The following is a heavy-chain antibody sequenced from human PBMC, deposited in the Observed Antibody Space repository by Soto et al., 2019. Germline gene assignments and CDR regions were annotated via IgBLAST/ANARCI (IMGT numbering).Heavy chain of an antibody. Sequence: QVQLVQSGAEVKKPGASVNVSCKASGYSFHTYAISWVRQAPGQGLEWVGWISGYNGNTNYAQKFQGRVTLTTDTSTKTAFMELRSLTGDDKAVYYCAREYGMDVWGQGTTVTVSS. CDR2: ISGYNGNT. CDR1: GYSFHTYA. CDR3: AREYGMDV. J-gene: IGHJ6*02. V-gene: IGHV1-18*01.